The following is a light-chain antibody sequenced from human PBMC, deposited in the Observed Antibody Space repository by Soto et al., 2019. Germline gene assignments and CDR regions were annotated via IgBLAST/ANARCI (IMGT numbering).Light chain of an antibody. CDR3: GSWDSSLSAYV. CDR1: SSNIGGNS. Sequence: QSVMTQPPSVSAAPGQKVTISCSGSSSNIGGNSVSWYQQLPGTAPKLLIYDDDKRPSGIAVRFSGSKSGTSATLGITGFQTGDEADYYCGSWDSSLSAYVFATGTKLTVL. CDR2: DDD. J-gene: IGLJ1*01. V-gene: IGLV1-51*01.